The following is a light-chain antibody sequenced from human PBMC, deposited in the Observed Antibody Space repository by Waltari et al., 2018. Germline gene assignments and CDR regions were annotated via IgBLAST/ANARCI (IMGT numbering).Light chain of an antibody. Sequence: DIQMTQSPSTLPASVGDTVTITCRASQSINIWVAWYQQKPGKAPKLLISKASSSESGVPSRFSGSGFGTEFTLTISSLQPDDFATYYCQQYYSLSTFGQGTKLEIK. J-gene: IGKJ2*01. V-gene: IGKV1-5*03. CDR1: QSINIW. CDR3: QQYYSLST. CDR2: KAS.